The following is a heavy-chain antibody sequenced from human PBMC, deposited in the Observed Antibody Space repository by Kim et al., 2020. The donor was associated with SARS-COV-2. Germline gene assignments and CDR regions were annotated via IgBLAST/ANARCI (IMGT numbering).Heavy chain of an antibody. D-gene: IGHD2-15*01. J-gene: IGHJ3*02. CDR2: IWYDGSNK. CDR3: AKPVAAPYAFDI. CDR1: GFTFSSYA. V-gene: IGHV3-33*06. Sequence: GGSLRLSCAASGFTFSSYAMHWVRQAPGKGLEWVAVIWYDGSNKYYADSVKGRFTISRDNSKNTLYLQMNSLRAEDTAVYYCAKPVAAPYAFDIWGQGT.